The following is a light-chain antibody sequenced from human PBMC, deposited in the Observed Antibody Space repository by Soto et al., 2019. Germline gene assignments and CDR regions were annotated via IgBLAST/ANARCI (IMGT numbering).Light chain of an antibody. J-gene: IGLJ1*01. Sequence: QSVLTQPPSVSGAPGQRVAISCTGSSSNIGAGYDVHWYQQLPGTAPKLLIYGNNNRPSGVPDRFSGPKSGTSASLAITGLQAEDEADYYCQSYDNTLSWVFGTGTKVTVL. CDR2: GNN. CDR1: SSNIGAGYD. CDR3: QSYDNTLSWV. V-gene: IGLV1-40*01.